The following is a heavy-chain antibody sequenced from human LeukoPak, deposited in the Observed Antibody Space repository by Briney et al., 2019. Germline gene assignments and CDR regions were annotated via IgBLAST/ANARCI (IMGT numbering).Heavy chain of an antibody. CDR1: SGSISGYY. V-gene: IGHV4-59*08. Sequence: SETLSLTCTVSSGSISGYYGSWIRQPPGKGLEWIGQIHYSGGTIYNPSLKSRVTISVDTSKNQFSLKLSSGSAADTAAYYCARHGTGQKAFNIWGQGTMVTVSS. CDR3: ARHGTGQKAFNI. CDR2: IHYSGGT. D-gene: IGHD1-14*01. J-gene: IGHJ3*02.